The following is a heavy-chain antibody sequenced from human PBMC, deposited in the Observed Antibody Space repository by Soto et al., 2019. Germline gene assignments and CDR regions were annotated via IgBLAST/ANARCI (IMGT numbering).Heavy chain of an antibody. J-gene: IGHJ4*02. Sequence: GASVKVSCKASGYTFTSYGISWVRQAPGQGLEWMGWISAYNGNTNYAQKLQGRVTMTTDTSTSTAYMELRSLRSDDTAVYYCARTGYCSGGSCYLDENKNDYWGQGTLVTVSS. CDR1: GYTFTSYG. CDR3: ARTGYCSGGSCYLDENKNDY. D-gene: IGHD2-15*01. CDR2: ISAYNGNT. V-gene: IGHV1-18*01.